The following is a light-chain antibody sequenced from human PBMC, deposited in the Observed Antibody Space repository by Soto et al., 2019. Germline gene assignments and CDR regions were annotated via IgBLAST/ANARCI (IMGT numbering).Light chain of an antibody. Sequence: EVVLTQSPATLSLSPGETATLSCRASQSVSFYLGWYQQKPGQAPRLLVYDVSNRATGVPARFSGSGSETDFNLTISSLGPEDFAVYYCQQYGASPETFGQGTKVEIK. CDR1: QSVSFY. CDR3: QQYGASPET. J-gene: IGKJ1*01. V-gene: IGKV3-11*01. CDR2: DVS.